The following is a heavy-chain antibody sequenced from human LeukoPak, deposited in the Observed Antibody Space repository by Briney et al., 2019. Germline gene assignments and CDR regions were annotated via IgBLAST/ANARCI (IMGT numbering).Heavy chain of an antibody. V-gene: IGHV3-23*01. Sequence: QPGGSLRLSCAASGFTFSSYAMSWVRQAPGKGLEWVSAISGSGGSTYYADSVKGRFTISRDNSKNTLYLQLNSLRAEDTAVYYCAKAGGMVTPLTSYFDYWGQGTLVTVSS. D-gene: IGHD5-18*01. J-gene: IGHJ4*02. CDR2: ISGSGGST. CDR3: AKAGGMVTPLTSYFDY. CDR1: GFTFSSYA.